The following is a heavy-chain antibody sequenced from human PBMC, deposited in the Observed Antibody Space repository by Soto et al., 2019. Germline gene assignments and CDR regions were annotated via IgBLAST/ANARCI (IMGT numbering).Heavy chain of an antibody. CDR3: ARSAKYATFDY. Sequence: VGSLRLSCAASGFTVSSNYMSWVRQAPGKGLEWVSVIYSGGSTYYADSVKGRFTISRDNSKNTLYLQMNSLRAEDTAVYYCARSAKYATFDYWGQGTLVTVSS. J-gene: IGHJ4*02. V-gene: IGHV3-53*01. CDR1: GFTVSSNY. CDR2: IYSGGST. D-gene: IGHD2-2*01.